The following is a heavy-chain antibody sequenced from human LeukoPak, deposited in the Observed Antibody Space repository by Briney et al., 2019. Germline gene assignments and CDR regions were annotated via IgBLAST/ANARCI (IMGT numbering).Heavy chain of an antibody. D-gene: IGHD5-18*01. V-gene: IGHV3-21*01. CDR3: ARAARTAMAGNGLVDY. CDR1: GFTFSSYS. J-gene: IGHJ4*02. Sequence: GGSLRLSCAASGFTFSSYSMNWVRQAPGKGLEWVSSISSSSSYIYYADSVKGRFTISRDNAKNSLYLQMNSLRAEDTAVYYCARAARTAMAGNGLVDYWGQGTLVTVSS. CDR2: ISSSSSYI.